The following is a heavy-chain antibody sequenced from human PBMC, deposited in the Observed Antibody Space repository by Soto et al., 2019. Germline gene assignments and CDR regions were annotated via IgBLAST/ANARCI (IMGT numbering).Heavy chain of an antibody. V-gene: IGHV1-24*01. Sequence: ASVKVSCKVSGYTLTELSMHWVRQAPGKGLEWMGGFDPEDGETIYAQKFQGRVTMTEDTSTDTAYMELSSLRSEDTALYYCAKDRDYSGYDLHFDYWGQGTLVTVSS. J-gene: IGHJ4*02. CDR3: AKDRDYSGYDLHFDY. CDR2: FDPEDGET. D-gene: IGHD5-12*01. CDR1: GYTLTELS.